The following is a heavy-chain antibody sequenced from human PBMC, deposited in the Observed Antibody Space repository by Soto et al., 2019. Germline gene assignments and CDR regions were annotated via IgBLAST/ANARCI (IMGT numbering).Heavy chain of an antibody. CDR2: IFYSGST. V-gene: IGHV4-31*03. D-gene: IGHD2-15*01. Sequence: QVQLQESGPGLVKPSQTLSLTCTVSGGSISSGNYYWSWIRQHPGKGLEWIGYIFYSGSTYYNPSLKSRVTTPVDTSKNQFSLKLSSVTAADTAVYYCARGGSGDIVVVAAIDYWGQGTLVTVSS. J-gene: IGHJ4*02. CDR1: GGSISSGNYY. CDR3: ARGGSGDIVVVAAIDY.